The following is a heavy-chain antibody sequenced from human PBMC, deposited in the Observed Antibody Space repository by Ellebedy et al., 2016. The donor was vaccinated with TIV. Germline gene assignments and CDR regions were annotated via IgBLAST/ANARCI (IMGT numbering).Heavy chain of an antibody. D-gene: IGHD5-12*01. CDR2: ISPYNGNT. V-gene: IGHV1-18*01. J-gene: IGHJ4*02. Sequence: ASVKVSXKASGYGFTNYGISWVRQAPGQGLDWLGWISPYNGNTHNAQKIQGRLTMTTDTSTNTAYMELRSLRSDDTAVYYCARDAGGYENALDYWGQGTRVTVSS. CDR1: GYGFTNYG. CDR3: ARDAGGYENALDY.